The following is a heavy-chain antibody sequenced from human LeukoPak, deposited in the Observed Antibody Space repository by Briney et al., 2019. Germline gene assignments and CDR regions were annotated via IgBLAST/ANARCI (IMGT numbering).Heavy chain of an antibody. J-gene: IGHJ4*02. CDR1: GYTFTGYY. CDR3: ARSLGYCSSTSCPGGDY. CDR2: INPNSGGT. Sequence: GASVKVSCKASGYTFTGYYMHWVRQAPGQGLEWMGWINPNSGGTNYAQKFQGRVTMTRDTSISTAYMELSRLRSDDTAVYYCARSLGYCSSTSCPGGDYWGQGTLVTVSS. V-gene: IGHV1-2*02. D-gene: IGHD2-2*01.